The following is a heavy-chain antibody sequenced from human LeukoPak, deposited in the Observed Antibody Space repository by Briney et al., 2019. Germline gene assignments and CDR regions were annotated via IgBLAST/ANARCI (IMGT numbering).Heavy chain of an antibody. Sequence: GGSLRLSCAASGFTFSSYAMSWVRQAPGKGLEWVSAISGSGGSTYYADSVKGRFTISRDNSKNTLYLQMNSLRAEDTAVYYCAKDVVGSGWYYHYGMDVWGKGTTVTVSS. CDR1: GFTFSSYA. D-gene: IGHD6-19*01. J-gene: IGHJ6*04. V-gene: IGHV3-23*01. CDR2: ISGSGGST. CDR3: AKDVVGSGWYYHYGMDV.